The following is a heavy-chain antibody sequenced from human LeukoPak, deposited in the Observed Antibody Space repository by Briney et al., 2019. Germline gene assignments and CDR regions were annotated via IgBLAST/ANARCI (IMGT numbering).Heavy chain of an antibody. V-gene: IGHV4-61*08. CDR1: GGSLSSEGYY. CDR2: IYNSGST. CDR3: ARRGGYKYGYNY. D-gene: IGHD5-18*01. J-gene: IGHJ4*02. Sequence: SETLSLTCTVSGGSLSSEGYYWRWIRQPPGKGLEWIGYIYNSGSTNYNPSLKSRVTISVDTSKNQFSRKLSSVTAADTAVYYCARRGGYKYGYNYWGQGILVTVSS.